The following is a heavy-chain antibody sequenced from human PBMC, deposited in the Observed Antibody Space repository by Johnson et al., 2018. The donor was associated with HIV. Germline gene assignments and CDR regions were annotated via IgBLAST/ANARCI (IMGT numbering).Heavy chain of an antibody. Sequence: VQLVESGGGLIQPGGSLRLSCAASGFTVSSNYMSWVRQAPGKGLEWVSVIYSGGSTYYADSVKGRFTISRDNSKNTRNLQMNSLRAEDTAGYYCAGLSYYDSSGFYAFDIWGQGTMVTVSS. V-gene: IGHV3-53*01. D-gene: IGHD3-22*01. CDR2: IYSGGST. CDR1: GFTVSSNY. J-gene: IGHJ3*02. CDR3: AGLSYYDSSGFYAFDI.